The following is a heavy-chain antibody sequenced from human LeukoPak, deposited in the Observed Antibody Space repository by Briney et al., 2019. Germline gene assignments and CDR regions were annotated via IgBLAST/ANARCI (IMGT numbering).Heavy chain of an antibody. CDR3: ARTGGGYSSSWYGSAPFFDY. J-gene: IGHJ4*02. Sequence: GGSLRLSCAASGFTFSSYGMHWVRQAPGKRLEWVAVIWYDGSNKYYADSVKGRFTISRDNSKNTLYLQMNSLRAEDTAVYYCARTGGGYSSSWYGSAPFFDYWGQGTLVTVSS. V-gene: IGHV3-33*01. CDR2: IWYDGSNK. CDR1: GFTFSSYG. D-gene: IGHD6-13*01.